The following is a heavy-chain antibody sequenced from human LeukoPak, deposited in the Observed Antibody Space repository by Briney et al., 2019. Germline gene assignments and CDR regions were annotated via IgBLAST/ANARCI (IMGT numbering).Heavy chain of an antibody. CDR2: IKNKTYGGTI. CDR1: GFTFSSAW. V-gene: IGHV3-15*01. J-gene: IGHJ4*02. Sequence: PGGSLRLSCAASGFTFSSAWMSWVRQAPGKGLEWVGRIKNKTYGGTIDYAAPVKGRFTISRDDSENTLYLQMNSLKIEDTAVYYCTSYGSGSDYAYWGQGALVTVSS. CDR3: TSYGSGSDYAY. D-gene: IGHD3-10*01.